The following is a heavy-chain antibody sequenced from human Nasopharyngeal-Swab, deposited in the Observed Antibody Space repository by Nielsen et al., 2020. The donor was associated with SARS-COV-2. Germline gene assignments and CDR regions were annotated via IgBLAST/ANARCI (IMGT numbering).Heavy chain of an antibody. V-gene: IGHV1-69*10. CDR3: ARGGWLRRSYYYSYYYMDV. CDR2: IIPIIDVA. D-gene: IGHD5-12*01. CDR1: GGTFSSYA. J-gene: IGHJ6*03. Sequence: SVKVSCKASGGTFSSYAISWVRQAPGQRLEWMGGIIPIIDVAKYGQKFQGRVAITADKSTSTAYMELRSLRSDDTGVYYCARGGWLRRSYYYSYYYMDVWSKGTTVSVSS.